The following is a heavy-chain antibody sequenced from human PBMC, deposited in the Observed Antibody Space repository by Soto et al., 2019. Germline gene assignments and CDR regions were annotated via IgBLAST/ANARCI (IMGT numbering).Heavy chain of an antibody. CDR3: AKDLVTYWHGDYFDY. J-gene: IGHJ4*02. Sequence: QSGGSLRLSCAASGFTFSSYAMSWVRQAPGKGLEWVSAISGSGGSTYYADSVKGRFTISRDNSKNTLYLQMNSLRAEDTAVYYCAKDLVTYWHGDYFDYWGQGTMVTVYS. CDR2: ISGSGGST. D-gene: IGHD1-1*01. V-gene: IGHV3-23*01. CDR1: GFTFSSYA.